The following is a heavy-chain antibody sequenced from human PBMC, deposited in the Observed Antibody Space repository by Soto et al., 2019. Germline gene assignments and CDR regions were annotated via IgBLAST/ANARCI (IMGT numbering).Heavy chain of an antibody. CDR1: GGTVASSHW. J-gene: IGHJ5*02. CDR2: VYHTGDT. D-gene: IGHD2-21*02. Sequence: SETLSLTCGVSGGTVASSHWWSWVRQSPGRGLEWIGNVYHTGDTNFNPSLQSRVTFPVDKSNNQFSLRLTSVTAADTAVYFCAREIVTAGGNNYFDPWGPGTLVTVSS. V-gene: IGHV4-4*02. CDR3: AREIVTAGGNNYFDP.